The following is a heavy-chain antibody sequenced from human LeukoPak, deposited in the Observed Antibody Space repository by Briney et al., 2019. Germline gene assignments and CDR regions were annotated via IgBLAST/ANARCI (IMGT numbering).Heavy chain of an antibody. D-gene: IGHD6-25*01. Sequence: PSETLSLNCTVSGGSISDSNYYWGWIRQPPGRGLEWIANIYYSGSTYYSPSLKSRVTVSVDTSKNQFSLKLSSVTAADTAIYYCARQSTIAAAKIDPWGQGSLVTVSS. CDR2: IYYSGST. CDR3: ARQSTIAAAKIDP. CDR1: GGSISDSNYY. J-gene: IGHJ5*02. V-gene: IGHV4-39*01.